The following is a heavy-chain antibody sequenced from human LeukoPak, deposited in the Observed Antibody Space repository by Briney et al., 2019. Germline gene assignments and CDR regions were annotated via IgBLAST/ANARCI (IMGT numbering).Heavy chain of an antibody. CDR3: ARKDVTAGYDY. CDR2: IYSGGAT. J-gene: IGHJ4*02. Sequence: GGSLRLSCAASGFTVSTNYMTWVRQAPAKGLEWVSVIYSGGATYYADSVKGRFTISRDNSKNTLYLQMNSLGVEDTAVYYRARKDVTAGYDYWGQGTLVTVSS. V-gene: IGHV3-66*01. CDR1: GFTVSTNY. D-gene: IGHD1-14*01.